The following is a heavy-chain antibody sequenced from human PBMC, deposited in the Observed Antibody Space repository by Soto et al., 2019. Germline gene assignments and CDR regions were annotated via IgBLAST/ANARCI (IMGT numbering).Heavy chain of an antibody. V-gene: IGHV4-59*01. J-gene: IGHJ2*01. CDR3: FQAEGGIRDSVPVSAFLLNRSSDL. D-gene: IGHD3-9*01. Sequence: QGLEWIGYIYYSGSTNYNPSVKSRVTISVDTSKNQFSLKLSSVTAADTAVYFFFQAEGGIRDSVPVSAFLLNRSSDL. CDR2: IYYSGST.